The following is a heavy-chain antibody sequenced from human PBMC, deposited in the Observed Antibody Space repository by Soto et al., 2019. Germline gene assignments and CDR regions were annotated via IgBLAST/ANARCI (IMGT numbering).Heavy chain of an antibody. Sequence: GESLKISCAASGFTSWDYDMSWIRQAPGKGLEWVSYISRSGSTTYYADSVKGRFSISRDNAKNSLFLQMNSLRAEDTAVYYCVREGRSSTSCNTGCAFDIWGQGTMVTVSS. CDR1: GFTSWDYD. V-gene: IGHV3-11*01. CDR3: VREGRSSTSCNTGCAFDI. D-gene: IGHD2-2*02. CDR2: ISRSGSTT. J-gene: IGHJ3*02.